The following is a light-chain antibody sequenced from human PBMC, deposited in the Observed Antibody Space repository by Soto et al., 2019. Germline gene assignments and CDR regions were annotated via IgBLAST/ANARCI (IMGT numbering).Light chain of an antibody. CDR2: EVT. CDR1: SSDVGPYNY. Sequence: QSVLTQPASVSGSPGQSITISCTGTSSDVGPYNYVSWYQHHPGKAPKLLIYEVTKRPSGVSNRFSGSKSGNTASLTISGLQAEDEADYYCSSYTTSSTLVFCGGTKLTVL. V-gene: IGLV2-14*01. CDR3: SSYTTSSTLV. J-gene: IGLJ3*02.